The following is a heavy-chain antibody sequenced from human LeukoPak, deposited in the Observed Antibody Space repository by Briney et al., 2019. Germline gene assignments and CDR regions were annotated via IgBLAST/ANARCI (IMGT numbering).Heavy chain of an antibody. Sequence: SETLSLTCTVSGGSISSSSYYWGWIRQPPGKGLEWIGSIYYSGSTYYNPSLKSRVTISVDTSKNQFSLKLSSVTAADTAVYYCARSIAVAGTGWFDPWGQGTLVTVSS. J-gene: IGHJ5*02. V-gene: IGHV4-39*07. CDR2: IYYSGST. D-gene: IGHD6-19*01. CDR1: GGSISSSSYY. CDR3: ARSIAVAGTGWFDP.